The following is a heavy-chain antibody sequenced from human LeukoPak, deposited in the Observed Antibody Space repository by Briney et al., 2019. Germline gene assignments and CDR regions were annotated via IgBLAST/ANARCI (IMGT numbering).Heavy chain of an antibody. J-gene: IGHJ1*01. Sequence: SETLSLTCAVYGGSFSGYYWSWIRQPPGKGLEWIGEINHSGSTNYNPSLKSRVTISVDTSKNQFSLKLSSVTAADTAVYYCAREGYRSGGSCYPEYFQHWGQGTLVTVSS. CDR1: GGSFSGYY. V-gene: IGHV4-34*01. D-gene: IGHD2-15*01. CDR3: AREGYRSGGSCYPEYFQH. CDR2: INHSGST.